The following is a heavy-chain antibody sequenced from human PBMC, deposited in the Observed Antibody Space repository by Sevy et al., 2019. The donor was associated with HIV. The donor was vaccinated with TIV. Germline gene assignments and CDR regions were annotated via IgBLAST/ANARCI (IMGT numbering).Heavy chain of an antibody. Sequence: SETLSLTCTVSGGSLSSYSWSWIRQPPGKGLEWIGYIYYSGSTNYNPCLRSRVTISVDTSKNQLSLKLSAVTAADTAVNYCARADCSSTSCYLFDYWGQGTLVTVSS. D-gene: IGHD2-2*01. V-gene: IGHV4-59*01. CDR1: GGSLSSYS. CDR3: ARADCSSTSCYLFDY. CDR2: IYYSGST. J-gene: IGHJ4*02.